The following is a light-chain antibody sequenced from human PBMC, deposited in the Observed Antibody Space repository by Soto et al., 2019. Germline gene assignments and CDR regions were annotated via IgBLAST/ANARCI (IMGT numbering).Light chain of an antibody. V-gene: IGKV1-39*01. Sequence: DIQMTQSPSSLSASVGARVNITCRASQSISRHVNWYQQKPGKAPKLLISPTPSLQSGVPSRFSGRWSGTDFTLTISSLQPEDFATYHCQQRDTPPWTFGQGTKVEIK. J-gene: IGKJ1*01. CDR1: QSISRH. CDR2: PTP. CDR3: QQRDTPPWT.